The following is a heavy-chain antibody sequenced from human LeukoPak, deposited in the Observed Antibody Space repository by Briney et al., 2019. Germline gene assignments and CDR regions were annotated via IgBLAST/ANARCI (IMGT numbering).Heavy chain of an antibody. CDR3: ARGVAAAGIGDY. Sequence: GSLRLSCAASGFTFSSYWMHWVRQAPGKGLVWVSRINSDGSSTSYADSVKGRFTISRDNAKNTLYLQMNSLRAEDTAVYYCARGVAAAGIGDYWGQGTLVTVSS. J-gene: IGHJ4*02. CDR2: INSDGSST. V-gene: IGHV3-74*01. CDR1: GFTFSSYW. D-gene: IGHD6-13*01.